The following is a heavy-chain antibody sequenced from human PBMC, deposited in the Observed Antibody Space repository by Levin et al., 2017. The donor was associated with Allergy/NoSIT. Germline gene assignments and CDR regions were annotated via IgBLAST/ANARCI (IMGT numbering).Heavy chain of an antibody. CDR2: ISSSSSYT. J-gene: IGHJ4*02. Sequence: GESLKISCAASGFTFSDYYMSWIRQAPGKGLEWVSYISSSSSYTNYADSVKGRFTISRDNAKNSLYLQMNSLRAEDTAVYYCARGFPGIAVAGTNYWGQGTLVTVSS. CDR3: ARGFPGIAVAGTNY. CDR1: GFTFSDYY. V-gene: IGHV3-11*05. D-gene: IGHD6-19*01.